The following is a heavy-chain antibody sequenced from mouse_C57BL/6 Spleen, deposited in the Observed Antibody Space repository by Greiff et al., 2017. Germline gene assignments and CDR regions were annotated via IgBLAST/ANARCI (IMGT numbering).Heavy chain of an antibody. Sequence: EVQLQQSVPELVKPGASVKISCKASGYTFTDYYMNWVKQSHGKSLEWIGDINPNNGGTSYNQKFKGKATLTVDKSSSTAYMELRSLTSEDSAVYYCAREGLAMDYWGQGTSVTVSS. CDR1: GYTFTDYY. D-gene: IGHD3-3*01. CDR3: AREGLAMDY. CDR2: INPNNGGT. V-gene: IGHV1-26*01. J-gene: IGHJ4*01.